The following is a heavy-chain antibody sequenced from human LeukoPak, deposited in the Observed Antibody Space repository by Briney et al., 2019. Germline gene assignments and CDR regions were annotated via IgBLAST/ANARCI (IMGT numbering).Heavy chain of an antibody. CDR2: IYSGGST. D-gene: IGHD2-2*01. V-gene: IGHV3-66*02. CDR1: GFTVSSNY. CDR3: ARPQPRPLGAFDI. Sequence: GGSLRLSCAASGFTVSSNYMSWVRQAPGKWLEWVSVIYSGGSTYYADSVKGRFTISRDNSKNTLYLQMNSLRAEDTAVYYCARPQPRPLGAFDIWGQGTMVTVSS. J-gene: IGHJ3*02.